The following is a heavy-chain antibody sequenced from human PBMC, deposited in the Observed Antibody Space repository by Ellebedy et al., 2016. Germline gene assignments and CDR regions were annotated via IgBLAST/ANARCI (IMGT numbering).Heavy chain of an antibody. CDR1: GYSFSNYW. V-gene: IGHV5-51*01. J-gene: IGHJ6*04. D-gene: IGHD2-21*01. CDR3: ATYGGLDV. Sequence: GGSLRLXXKASGYSFSNYWIGWVRQMPGKGLEWMGVIYPRDSDTRYSPSFQGHVTISADTSISTAYLQWASLKASDSAMYYCATYGGLDVWGKGTTVTVSS. CDR2: IYPRDSDT.